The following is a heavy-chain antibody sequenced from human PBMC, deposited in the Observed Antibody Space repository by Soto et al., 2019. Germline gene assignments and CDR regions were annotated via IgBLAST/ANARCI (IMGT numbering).Heavy chain of an antibody. J-gene: IGHJ4*02. Sequence: QVQVVESGGGVVQPGRSLRLSCAASGFTFSRYAIHWVRQAPGKGLEWVAVISRDGSNKYYVDSVKGRFTISRDNSKNTMYLQMNSLRDEDTAVYYCAPSRNSAVADSFDFWGQGTLVTVSS. CDR3: APSRNSAVADSFDF. V-gene: IGHV3-30*04. CDR1: GFTFSRYA. CDR2: ISRDGSNK. D-gene: IGHD1-26*01.